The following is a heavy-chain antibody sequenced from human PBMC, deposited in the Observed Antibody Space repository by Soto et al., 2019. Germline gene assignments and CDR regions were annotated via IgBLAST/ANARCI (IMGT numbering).Heavy chain of an antibody. Sequence: SETLSLTCTVSGGSISSGGYYWSWIRQHPGKGLEWIGYIYYSGSTYYNPSLKSRVTISVDTSKNQFSLKLSSVTAADTAVYYCARGSWSHHYYYGMDVSGQGTTVTVSS. V-gene: IGHV4-31*03. J-gene: IGHJ6*02. CDR3: ARGSWSHHYYYGMDV. D-gene: IGHD3-10*01. CDR2: IYYSGST. CDR1: GGSISSGGYY.